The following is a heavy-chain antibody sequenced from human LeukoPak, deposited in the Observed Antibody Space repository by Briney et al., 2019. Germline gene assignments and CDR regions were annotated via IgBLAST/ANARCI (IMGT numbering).Heavy chain of an antibody. CDR2: ISYDGSDK. V-gene: IGHV3-30*03. CDR3: ARGRFTDNGVFDY. D-gene: IGHD1-14*01. J-gene: IGHJ4*02. CDR1: GFTFSSYG. Sequence: GGSLRLSCAASGFTFSSYGMHWVRQAPGKGLEWVAVISYDGSDKYYADSVKGRFTISRDNAKNSVFLQMNSLRAEDTAVYYCARGRFTDNGVFDYWGRGTLVIVSS.